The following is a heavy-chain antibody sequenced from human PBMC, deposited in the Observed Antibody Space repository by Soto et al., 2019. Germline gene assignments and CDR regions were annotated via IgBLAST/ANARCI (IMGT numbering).Heavy chain of an antibody. V-gene: IGHV4-39*01. J-gene: IGHJ5*02. Sequence: SETLSLTCTVSGGSISRSAYYWGWVRQPPGKGLEWIGSMSYSGSTYYNSSLKSRVTISIDTPKNQLSLRLTSVTAADTAVYYCSRRAPEGFDPWGQGTLVTVSS. CDR2: MSYSGST. CDR3: SRRAPEGFDP. CDR1: GGSISRSAYY.